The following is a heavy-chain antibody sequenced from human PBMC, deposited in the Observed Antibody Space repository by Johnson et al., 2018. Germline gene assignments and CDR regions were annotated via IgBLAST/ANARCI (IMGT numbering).Heavy chain of an antibody. CDR2: INPSDGST. CDR3: ARGYYYDSSGYYYDAFDI. V-gene: IGHV1-46*01. CDR1: GHTFTSYF. D-gene: IGHD3-22*01. Sequence: QVQLVQSGAEVKKPGASVKVSCKASGHTFTSYFKHWVRQAPGQGLEWMGVINPSDGSTSYAQKFQGRISMTRDTSTSTGYMELSSLRSEDTAVYYCARGYYYDSSGYYYDAFDIWGQGTMVTVSS. J-gene: IGHJ3*02.